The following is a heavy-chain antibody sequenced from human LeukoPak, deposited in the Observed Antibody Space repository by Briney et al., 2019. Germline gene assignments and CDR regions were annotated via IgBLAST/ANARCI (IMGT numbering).Heavy chain of an antibody. V-gene: IGHV1-46*01. CDR3: ARGTATLMDV. J-gene: IGHJ6*04. D-gene: IGHD5-18*01. CDR2: INPSDGST. Sequence: ASVKVSCKASGYTFTSYGISWVRQAPGQGLEWMGIINPSDGSTSYAQKFQGRVTMTRDTSTTTAYMELNSLRSEDTAVYYCARGTATLMDVWGKGTTVTVSS. CDR1: GYTFTSYG.